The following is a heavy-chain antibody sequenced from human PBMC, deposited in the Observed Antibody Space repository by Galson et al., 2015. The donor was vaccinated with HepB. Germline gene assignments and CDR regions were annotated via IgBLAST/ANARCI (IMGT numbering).Heavy chain of an antibody. CDR1: GYTFTSYG. CDR2: ISAYNGNT. J-gene: IGHJ4*02. Sequence: SVKVSCKASGYTFTSYGISWVRQAPGQGLEWMGWISAYNGNTNCAQKLQGRVTMTTDTSTSTAYMELRSLRSDDTAVYYCASLDDLYRSGPARFDYWCQGTLVTVSS. CDR3: ASLDDLYRSGPARFDY. V-gene: IGHV1-18*04. D-gene: IGHD2-2*01.